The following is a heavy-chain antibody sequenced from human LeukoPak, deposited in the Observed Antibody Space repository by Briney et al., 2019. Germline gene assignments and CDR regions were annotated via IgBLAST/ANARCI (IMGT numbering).Heavy chain of an antibody. CDR1: GFTFSNAW. CDR2: IKSKTDGGTT. D-gene: IGHD3-22*01. J-gene: IGHJ4*02. Sequence: GGSLRLSCAASGFTFSNAWMSWVRQAPGKGLEWVGRIKSKTDGGTTDYAAPVKGRFTISRDDSKNTLYLQMNSLKTEDTAVYYCTTPHTTIYYYDSSGFDYWGQGTLVTVSS. CDR3: TTPHTTIYYYDSSGFDY. V-gene: IGHV3-15*01.